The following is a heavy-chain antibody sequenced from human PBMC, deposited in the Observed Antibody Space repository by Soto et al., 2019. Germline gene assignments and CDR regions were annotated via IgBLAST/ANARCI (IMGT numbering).Heavy chain of an antibody. V-gene: IGHV1-2*04. CDR1: GYTFTGYY. D-gene: IGHD6-19*01. Sequence: ASVKVSCKASGYTFTGYYMHWVRQAPGQGLEWMGWINPNSGGTNYAQKFQGWVTMTRDTSISTAYMELSRLRSDDTAVYYCARESENSSGWYYYYGMDVWGQGTTVTVS. CDR3: ARESENSSGWYYYYGMDV. CDR2: INPNSGGT. J-gene: IGHJ6*02.